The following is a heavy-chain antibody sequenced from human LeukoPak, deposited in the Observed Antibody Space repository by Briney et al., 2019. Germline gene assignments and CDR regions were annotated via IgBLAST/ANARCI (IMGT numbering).Heavy chain of an antibody. CDR2: IFASGST. D-gene: IGHD3-10*01. CDR3: ARGWAPRGEKSSFAS. Sequence: SEILSLTCTVSGASINSDYWTWVRQVAGKGLEWIGRIFASGSTNYNPYLRSRITMSVDTSKNQFSLDLSSVTAADTGVYYCARGWAPRGEKSSFASWGQGTLVTVSS. V-gene: IGHV4-4*07. J-gene: IGHJ4*02. CDR1: GASINSDY.